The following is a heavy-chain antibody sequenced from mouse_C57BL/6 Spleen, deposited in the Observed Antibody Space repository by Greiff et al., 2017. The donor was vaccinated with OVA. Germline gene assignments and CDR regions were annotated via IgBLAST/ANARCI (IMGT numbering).Heavy chain of an antibody. Sequence: VQLQQPGTELVKPGASGRGAWKASFSPPTIYRMHWVKQRPGPGLEWIGNINPSNGGTNYNEKFKSKATLTVDKSSSTAYMQLSSLTSEDSAVYYCARSYYGNYPFDDWGQGTTLTVSS. CDR2: INPSNGGT. CDR3: ARSYYGNYPFDD. J-gene: IGHJ2*01. CDR1: FSPPTIYR. V-gene: IGHV1-53*01. D-gene: IGHD2-10*01.